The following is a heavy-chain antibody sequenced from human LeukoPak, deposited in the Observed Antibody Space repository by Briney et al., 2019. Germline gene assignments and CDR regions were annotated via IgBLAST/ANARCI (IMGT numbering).Heavy chain of an antibody. D-gene: IGHD2/OR15-2a*01. V-gene: IGHV3-53*01. CDR3: ARENRITSDGDRLNFDQ. J-gene: IGHJ4*02. Sequence: GGSLRLSCAASGFTVSSIYTNWVRQAPGKGLEWVSVTYRGVTTYYADSVKGRFIISSNNSKNTLYLQMKSLRAEDTAVYYCARENRITSDGDRLNFDQWGQGTLVTVSS. CDR1: GFTVSSIY. CDR2: TYRGVTT.